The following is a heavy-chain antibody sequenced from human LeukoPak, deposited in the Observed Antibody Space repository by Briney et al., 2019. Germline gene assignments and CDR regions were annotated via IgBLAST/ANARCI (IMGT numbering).Heavy chain of an antibody. CDR2: IYWNGDE. D-gene: IGHD5-18*01. Sequence: SGPTLVNPRQTLTLTCSFSGFSLSSGAVAVGWIRQPPGKALEWLTHIYWNGDEKYNRFLRSRLTITKDTSKNQVVLTMTNMDPVGTGTYYCAHLTAEASYYYDYWGQGILITVSS. V-gene: IGHV2-5*01. CDR1: GFSLSSGAVA. CDR3: AHLTAEASYYYDY. J-gene: IGHJ4*02.